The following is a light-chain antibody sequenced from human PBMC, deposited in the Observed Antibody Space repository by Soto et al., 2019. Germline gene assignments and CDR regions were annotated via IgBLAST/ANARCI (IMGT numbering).Light chain of an antibody. V-gene: IGKV1-39*01. J-gene: IGKJ1*01. CDR2: AAS. CDR1: QSISSY. CDR3: QQYYSYPRT. Sequence: DIQMTQSPSSLSASVGDRVTITCRASQSISSYLNWYQQKPGKAPKLLIYAASSSQSGVPSRFSRSGSGTEFTLTISSLQPEDFATYYCQQYYSYPRTFGQGTNVEIK.